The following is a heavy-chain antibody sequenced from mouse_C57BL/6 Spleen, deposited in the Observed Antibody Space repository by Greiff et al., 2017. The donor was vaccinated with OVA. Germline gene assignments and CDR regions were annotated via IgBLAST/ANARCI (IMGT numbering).Heavy chain of an antibody. V-gene: IGHV14-2*01. Sequence: VQLKESGAELVKPGASVKLSCTASGFNIKDYYMPWVKQRTEQGLEWIGRIDPEDGETKYAPKFQGKATITADTSSNTAYLQLSSLTSEDTAVYYCARRDSNYEGFAYWGQGTLVTVSA. CDR2: IDPEDGET. J-gene: IGHJ3*01. CDR1: GFNIKDYY. CDR3: ARRDSNYEGFAY. D-gene: IGHD2-5*01.